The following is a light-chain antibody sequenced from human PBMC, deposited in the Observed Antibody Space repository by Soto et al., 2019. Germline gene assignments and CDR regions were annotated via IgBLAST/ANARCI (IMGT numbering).Light chain of an antibody. Sequence: DIQMTQSPSSLSASVGDRVTITCRTSQSISSYLNGYQQKPGKARKLLIYAASSLQSGVPTRFSDSESGTDFTLTISRLQPEDFATYYCQQSYSTPPYTVGQGTKLELK. J-gene: IGKJ2*01. CDR2: AAS. V-gene: IGKV1-39*01. CDR3: QQSYSTPPYT. CDR1: QSISSY.